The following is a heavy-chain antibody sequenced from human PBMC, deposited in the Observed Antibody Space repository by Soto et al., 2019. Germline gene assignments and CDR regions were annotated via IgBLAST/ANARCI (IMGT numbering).Heavy chain of an antibody. CDR3: ASGELAVAGTSWFDP. D-gene: IGHD6-19*01. V-gene: IGHV6-1*01. CDR1: GDSVSSNSAA. J-gene: IGHJ5*02. CDR2: TYYRSKWYN. Sequence: SQTLSLTCAISGDSVSSNSAAWNWNRQSPSRGLEWLGRTYYRSKWYNDYAVSVKSRITINPDTSKSQFSLQLNSVTPEDTAVYYCASGELAVAGTSWFDPRGQPTLVTVSS.